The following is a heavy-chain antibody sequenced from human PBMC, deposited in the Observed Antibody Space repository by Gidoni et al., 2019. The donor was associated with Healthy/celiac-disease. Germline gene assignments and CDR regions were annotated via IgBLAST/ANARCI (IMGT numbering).Heavy chain of an antibody. CDR3: AKGNVEYSSSGWFDP. CDR2: VSGSGGST. Sequence: EVQLLESGGGLVQPGGSLRLSCAASGFTFSSYARSCVRQAPGKGLEWVSAVSGSGGSTYCADSVKDRFTISRDNSKNTLYLQMNSLRAEDTAVYYCAKGNVEYSSSGWFDPWGQGTLVTVSS. J-gene: IGHJ5*02. CDR1: GFTFSSYA. V-gene: IGHV3-23*01. D-gene: IGHD6-6*01.